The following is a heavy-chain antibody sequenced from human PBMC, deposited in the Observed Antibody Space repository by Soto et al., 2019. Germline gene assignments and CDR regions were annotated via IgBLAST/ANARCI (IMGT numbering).Heavy chain of an antibody. D-gene: IGHD6-25*01. J-gene: IGHJ2*01. CDR3: ASLGGYNTYWYFDL. CDR2: IYYSGST. V-gene: IGHV4-61*01. Sequence: QVQLQESGPGLVKPSETLSLTCTVSGGSVSSGSYYWSWIRQPPGKGLEWIGYIYYSGSTNYNPSLKSRVTIAVDTSKNQFSLKLSSVTAADTGVYYCASLGGYNTYWYFDLWGRGTLVTVSS. CDR1: GGSVSSGSYY.